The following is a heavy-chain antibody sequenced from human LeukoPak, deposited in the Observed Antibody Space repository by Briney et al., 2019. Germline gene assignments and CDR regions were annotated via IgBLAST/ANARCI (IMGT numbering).Heavy chain of an antibody. J-gene: IGHJ5*02. CDR3: ASAMVRGVIHL. CDR2: INHSGST. CDR1: GGSFSGYY. D-gene: IGHD3-10*01. Sequence: SETLSLTCAVYGGSFSGYYWSWIRQPPGKGLEWIGEINHSGSTNYNPSLKSRVTISVDTSKNQFSLKLSSVTAADTAVYYCASAMVRGVIHLWGQGTLVTVSS. V-gene: IGHV4-34*01.